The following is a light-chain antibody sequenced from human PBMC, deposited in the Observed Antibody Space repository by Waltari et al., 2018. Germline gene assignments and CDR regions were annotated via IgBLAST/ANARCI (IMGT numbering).Light chain of an antibody. CDR2: EGT. V-gene: IGLV2-14*01. Sequence: QSALTQPASVSGSPGQSITISCTGTTSDLGSHDDAHWYQQHPGKAPKLLIYEGTNRPSGVSTRFSGTKSGSTASLTISGLQADDEAHYYCSSYTGGSTLLVFGGGTDLTVL. CDR3: SSYTGGSTLLV. J-gene: IGLJ2*01. CDR1: TSDLGSHDD.